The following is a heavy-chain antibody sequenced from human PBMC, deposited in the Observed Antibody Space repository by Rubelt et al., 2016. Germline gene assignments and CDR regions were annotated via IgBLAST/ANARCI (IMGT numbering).Heavy chain of an antibody. V-gene: IGHV4-59*08. CDR1: GDSISSYY. CDR2: IYYSWST. CDR3: ARQNRYYYYGMDV. J-gene: IGHJ6*02. Sequence: QVQLQESGPGLVKPSETLSLTCTVSGDSISSYYWSWIRQPPGKGLEWIGYIYYSWSTYYNPSLTGRVPITVATSKNKFSLRLSSVTAADTAVDYCARQNRYYYYGMDVWGQGTTVTVSS.